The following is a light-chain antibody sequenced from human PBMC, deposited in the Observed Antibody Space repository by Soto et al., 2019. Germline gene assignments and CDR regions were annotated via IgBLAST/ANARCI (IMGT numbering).Light chain of an antibody. V-gene: IGLV2-8*01. CDR2: EVN. Sequence: QSVLAQPPSASGSPGQSVAISCTGTSSDVGGYNYVSWYQQHPGKAPKLMIYEVNKRPSGVPDRFSGSKSGNTASLTVSGLQAEDEADYYCSSYTSISLYVFGGGTKVTVL. CDR3: SSYTSISLYV. J-gene: IGLJ1*01. CDR1: SSDVGGYNY.